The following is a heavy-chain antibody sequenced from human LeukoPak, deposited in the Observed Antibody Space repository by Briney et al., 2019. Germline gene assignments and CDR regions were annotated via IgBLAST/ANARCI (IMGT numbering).Heavy chain of an antibody. CDR2: IISSGSTI. J-gene: IGHJ6*04. CDR1: GFTFSSYG. Sequence: GSLRLSCAASGFTFSSYGMSWVRQAPGKGLEGVSYIISSGSTIYYADSVKGRFTISRDKAKNSLYLQMNSLRAEDTAVYYCAELGITMIGGVWGKGTTVTVSS. D-gene: IGHD3-10*02. CDR3: AELGITMIGGV. V-gene: IGHV3-48*01.